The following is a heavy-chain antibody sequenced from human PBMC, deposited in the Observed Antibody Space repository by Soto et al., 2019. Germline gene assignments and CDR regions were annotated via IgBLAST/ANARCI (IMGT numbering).Heavy chain of an antibody. D-gene: IGHD2-21*02. CDR1: GDSIRGYY. CDR2: ISHSGHK. Sequence: SETLSLTCTVSGDSIRGYYWSWIRQPPGKGLEWIGYISHSGHKNYNPSLRSRVSMSLDTSNNHFSLNLGSVTAADTAMYYCGRHQRDSYDFLASWDCWGHGALVTVSS. CDR3: GRHQRDSYDFLASWDC. J-gene: IGHJ4*01. V-gene: IGHV4-59*08.